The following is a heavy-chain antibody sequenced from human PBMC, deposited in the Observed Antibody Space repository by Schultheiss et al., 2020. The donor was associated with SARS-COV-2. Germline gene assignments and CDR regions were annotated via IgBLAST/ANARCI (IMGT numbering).Heavy chain of an antibody. CDR3: ARGPDLLYSSGWYEAFDI. V-gene: IGHV4-34*01. CDR1: GGSISSYY. J-gene: IGHJ4*02. CDR2: INHSGST. Sequence: SETLSLTCTVSGGSISSYYWSWIRQPPGKGLEWIGEINHSGSTNYNPSLKSRVTISVDTSKNQFSLKLSSVTAADTAVYYCARGPDLLYSSGWYEAFDIWGQGTLVTVSS. D-gene: IGHD6-19*01.